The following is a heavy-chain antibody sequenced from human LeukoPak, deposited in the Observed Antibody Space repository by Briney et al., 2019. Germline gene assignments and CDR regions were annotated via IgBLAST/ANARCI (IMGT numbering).Heavy chain of an antibody. J-gene: IGHJ4*02. CDR1: GITFSRYT. Sequence: GGSLRLSCAASGITFSRYTMNWVRQAPGKGLEWVSFISSSGTTIYYADSVKGRFTISRDNAKNSLYLQMNSLRAEDTAVYYCARDKLGEVAFDDWGQGTLVTVSA. V-gene: IGHV3-21*06. CDR2: ISSSGTTI. CDR3: ARDKLGEVAFDD. D-gene: IGHD6-13*01.